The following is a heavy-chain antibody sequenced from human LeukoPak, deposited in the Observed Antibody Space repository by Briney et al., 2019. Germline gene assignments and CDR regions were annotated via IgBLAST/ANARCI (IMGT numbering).Heavy chain of an antibody. CDR1: GGSISSSSYY. D-gene: IGHD6-13*01. V-gene: IGHV4-39*07. CDR3: ARDTLDSSSWKRHYYYYGMDV. CDR2: IYYSGST. Sequence: PSETLSLTCTVSGGSISSSSYYWGWIRQPPGKGLEWIGSIYYSGSTYYNPSLKSRVTISVDTSKNQFSLKLSSVTAADTAVYYCARDTLDSSSWKRHYYYYGMDVWGQGTTVTVSS. J-gene: IGHJ6*02.